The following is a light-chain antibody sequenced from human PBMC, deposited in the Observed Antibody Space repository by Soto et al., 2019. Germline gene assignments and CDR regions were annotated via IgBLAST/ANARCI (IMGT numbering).Light chain of an antibody. CDR1: QSISNY. CDR3: QQSYRTPRT. V-gene: IGKV1-39*01. J-gene: IGKJ1*01. Sequence: DIQMTQSPSSLSASVGDRVTITCRASQSISNYLNWYQHKLGKAPKLLIYDASSLQSGVPSRFSGSGSGTAFTLTIRSLQHEDFATYYCQQSYRTPRTFGQGTRVDIK. CDR2: DAS.